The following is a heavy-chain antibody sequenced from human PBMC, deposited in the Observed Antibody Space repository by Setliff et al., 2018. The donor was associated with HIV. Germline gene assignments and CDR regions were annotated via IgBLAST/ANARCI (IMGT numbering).Heavy chain of an antibody. CDR2: IYYSGST. CDR3: ARGLVRMAPNMDV. V-gene: IGHV4-39*01. D-gene: IGHD2-8*01. Sequence: SETLSLTCTVSGGSISSSSYYWGWIRQSPGKGLEWIGSIYYSGSTYYNMSLKSRVTISVDTSKNQFSLKLSSVTAADTAVYYCARGLVRMAPNMDVWGKGTTVTV. J-gene: IGHJ6*03. CDR1: GGSISSSSYY.